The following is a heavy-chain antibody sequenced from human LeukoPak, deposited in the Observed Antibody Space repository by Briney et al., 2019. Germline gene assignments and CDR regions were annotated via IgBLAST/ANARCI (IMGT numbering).Heavy chain of an antibody. CDR2: ISWNSGSI. V-gene: IGHV3-9*01. D-gene: IGHD3-16*02. Sequence: PGGSLRLSCAASGFTFDDYAMHWVRQAPGKGLEWVSGISWNSGSIGYADSVKGRFTISRDNAKNSLYLQMNSLRAEDTALYYCAKDSRYELRLGELSLPDYWGQGTLVTVSS. CDR1: GFTFDDYA. CDR3: AKDSRYELRLGELSLPDY. J-gene: IGHJ4*02.